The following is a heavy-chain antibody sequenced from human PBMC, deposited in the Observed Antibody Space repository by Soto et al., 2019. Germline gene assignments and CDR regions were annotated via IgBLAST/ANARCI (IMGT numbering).Heavy chain of an antibody. CDR2: IIPIFGTA. V-gene: IGHV1-69*13. CDR1: GGTFSSYA. Sequence: SVKVSCKASGGTFSSYAISWARQAPGQGLEWMGGIIPIFGTANYAQKFQGRVTITADESTRTAYMELSSRRSGDTAVYYCARAELHCGGDCYPAPSRTSPLEYWYFDLWGRGTLVTVSS. CDR3: ARAELHCGGDCYPAPSRTSPLEYWYFDL. D-gene: IGHD2-21*02. J-gene: IGHJ2*01.